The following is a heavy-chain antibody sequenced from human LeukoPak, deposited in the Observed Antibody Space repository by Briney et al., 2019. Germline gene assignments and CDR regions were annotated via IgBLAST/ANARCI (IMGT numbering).Heavy chain of an antibody. CDR3: ARGWELLRAFDI. CDR2: IYYSGST. Sequence: SETLSLTCTVSGGSISSSRYYWGWTRQPPGKGLEWIGSIYYSGSTYYNPSLKSRLTISVDTSTNQFSLKLSSVTAADTAVYYCARGWELLRAFDIWGQGTMVTVSS. CDR1: GGSISSSRYY. V-gene: IGHV4-39*01. D-gene: IGHD1-26*01. J-gene: IGHJ3*02.